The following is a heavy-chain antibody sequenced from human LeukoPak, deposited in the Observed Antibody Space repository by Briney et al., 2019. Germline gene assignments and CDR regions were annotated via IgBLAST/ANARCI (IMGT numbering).Heavy chain of an antibody. J-gene: IGHJ5*02. D-gene: IGHD2-15*01. CDR2: IIPILGIA. Sequence: ASVKVSCKASGGTFSSYAISWVRQAPGQGLEWMGRIIPILGIANYAQKFQGRVTITADKSTSTAYMELSSLRSEDTAVYYCARDSGKFCSGGSCYLEPWGQGTLVTVSS. CDR3: ARDSGKFCSGGSCYLEP. CDR1: GGTFSSYA. V-gene: IGHV1-69*04.